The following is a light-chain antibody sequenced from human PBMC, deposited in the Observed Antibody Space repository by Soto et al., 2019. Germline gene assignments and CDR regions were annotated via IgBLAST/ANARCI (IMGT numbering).Light chain of an antibody. J-gene: IGLJ7*01. CDR3: CSYAGSSTLAV. V-gene: IGLV2-23*02. CDR2: EVS. CDR1: SSDVGSYNL. Sequence: QSVLTQPASVSGSPGQSITISCTGTSSDVGSYNLVSWYQQHPTKASKLMIYEVSERPLGVSNRFSGSKSDNTASLTISGLQAEDEADYYCCSYAGSSTLAVFGGGTQLTVL.